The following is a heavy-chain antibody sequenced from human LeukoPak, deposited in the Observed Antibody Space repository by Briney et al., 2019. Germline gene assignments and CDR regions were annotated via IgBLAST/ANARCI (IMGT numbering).Heavy chain of an antibody. CDR3: ARGGGGNSDFLTTYTGASLSFDY. CDR2: LGISGGYT. CDR1: GFTLSSYA. J-gene: IGHJ4*02. D-gene: IGHD3-9*01. V-gene: IGHV3-23*01. Sequence: GGSLRLSCVASGFTLSSYAMSWVRQAPGKGLQWVASLGISGGYTWYAGSVKGRFTISRDSSKNTLYLQMNSLGAEDTAVYYCARGGGGNSDFLTTYTGASLSFDYWGQGALVTVSS.